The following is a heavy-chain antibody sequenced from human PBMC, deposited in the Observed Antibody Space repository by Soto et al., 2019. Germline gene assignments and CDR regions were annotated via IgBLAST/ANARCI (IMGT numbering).Heavy chain of an antibody. D-gene: IGHD5-12*01. CDR2: ISGSGST. CDR1: DGSMNSYY. CDR3: ASSGYSGYFA. J-gene: IGHJ5*02. V-gene: IGHV4-4*07. Sequence: PSETLSLTCSVSDGSMNSYYWSWIRQPAGKGLEWIGRISGSGSTNNNPSLKSRVTMSVETSKGQFSLNLRSVTAADTAVYYCASSGYSGYFAWGQGTLVTVSS.